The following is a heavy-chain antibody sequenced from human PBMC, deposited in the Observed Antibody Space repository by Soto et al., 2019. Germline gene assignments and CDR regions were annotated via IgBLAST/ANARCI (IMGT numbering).Heavy chain of an antibody. CDR2: IYFSGTT. J-gene: IGHJ4*02. CDR1: GGSVSSDSYY. V-gene: IGHV4-61*01. D-gene: IGHD4-17*01. Sequence: QVQLQESGPRLVQASETLCLTCSVSGGSVSSDSYYWSWIRQPPGAGLEWIGYIYFSGTTNYNPSLESRVTILVDSSKNQFSLKLSSVTAADTAVYYCARSPDSGDYVDYWGQGTLVAVSS. CDR3: ARSPDSGDYVDY.